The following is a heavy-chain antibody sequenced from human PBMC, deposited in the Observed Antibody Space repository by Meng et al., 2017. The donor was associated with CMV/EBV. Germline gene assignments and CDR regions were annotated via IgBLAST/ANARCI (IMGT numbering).Heavy chain of an antibody. CDR2: ISYDGSNK. J-gene: IGHJ6*02. CDR3: ARSLVVVPAVQTYYYYYGMDV. CDR1: GFTFSSYA. Sequence: GESLKISCAASGFTFSSYAMHWVRQAPGKGLEWVAVISYDGSNKYYADSVKGRFTISRDNSKNTLYLQMNSLRAEDTAVYYCARSLVVVPAVQTYYYYYGMDVWGQGTTVTVSS. D-gene: IGHD2-2*01. V-gene: IGHV3-30*04.